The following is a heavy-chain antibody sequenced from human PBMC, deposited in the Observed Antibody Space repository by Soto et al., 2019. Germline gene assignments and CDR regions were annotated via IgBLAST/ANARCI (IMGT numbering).Heavy chain of an antibody. J-gene: IGHJ4*02. CDR2: IIPIFGTA. V-gene: IGHV1-69*12. CDR3: ATRGYSYGRSFDY. Sequence: QVQLVQSGAEVKKPGSSVKVSCKASGGTFSSYAISWVRQAPGQGLEWMGGIIPIFGTANYAQKFQGRVTITAAESTGTAYMALSSLRSEDTALYYCATRGYSYGRSFDYWGQGTLVTVSS. D-gene: IGHD5-18*01. CDR1: GGTFSSYA.